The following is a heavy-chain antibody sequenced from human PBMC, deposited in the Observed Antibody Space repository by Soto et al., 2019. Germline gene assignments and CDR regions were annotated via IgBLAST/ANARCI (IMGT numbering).Heavy chain of an antibody. J-gene: IGHJ4*02. D-gene: IGHD6-19*01. V-gene: IGHV3-30*18. CDR2: VSHGGRNT. CDR1: GFTFSDYA. CDR3: AKGGRQWLVTSDFNY. Sequence: VQLVESGGGVVQPGRSLRLSCAASGFTFSDYAMHWVRQAPGKGLEWVAVVSHGGRNTHYADSVKGRFTISRDSSKNTVSLEMTSLRAEDTAGYYCAKGGRQWLVTSDFNYWGQGALVTVSS.